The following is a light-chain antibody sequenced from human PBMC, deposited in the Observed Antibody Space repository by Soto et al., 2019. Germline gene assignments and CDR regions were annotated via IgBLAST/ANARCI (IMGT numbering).Light chain of an antibody. CDR2: ADN. CDR3: QSFDNGMLAYV. J-gene: IGLJ1*01. CDR1: SSNVVPADA. V-gene: IGLV1-40*01. Sequence: QSVLTQPPSVXAAPGQGVTISCTGASSNVVPADAVHWYQHIPGTAPKLIIYADNSRPSVVPGRFPASKSGTSASLAITGLQAEDEADYYCQSFDNGMLAYVFGTGTKVTVL.